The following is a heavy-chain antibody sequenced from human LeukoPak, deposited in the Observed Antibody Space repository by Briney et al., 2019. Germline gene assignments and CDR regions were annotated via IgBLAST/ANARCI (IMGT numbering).Heavy chain of an antibody. CDR2: ISYDGSNK. D-gene: IGHD4-17*01. V-gene: IGHV3-30*03. J-gene: IGHJ4*02. CDR3: ARDRPTVTTFSYYFDY. Sequence: GGSLRLSCAASGFTFSSYGMHWVRQAPGKGLEWVAVISYDGSNKYYADSVKGRFTISRDNSKNTLYLQMNSLRAEDTAVYYCARDRPTVTTFSYYFDYWGQGTLVTVSS. CDR1: GFTFSSYG.